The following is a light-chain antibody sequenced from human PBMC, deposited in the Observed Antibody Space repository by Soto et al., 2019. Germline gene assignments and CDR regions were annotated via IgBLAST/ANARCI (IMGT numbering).Light chain of an antibody. V-gene: IGLV1-36*01. CDR3: ATWDDGLNAVV. Sequence: QSVLTQPPSVSAAPRQRGTISCSGRTSNIGTNAVNWYQQIPGKAPKLLIYYDDLLPSGISDRFSASKSGTSASLAISGLQSEDEADYYCATWDDGLNAVVFGGGTQLTVL. CDR2: YDD. CDR1: TSNIGTNA. J-gene: IGLJ7*01.